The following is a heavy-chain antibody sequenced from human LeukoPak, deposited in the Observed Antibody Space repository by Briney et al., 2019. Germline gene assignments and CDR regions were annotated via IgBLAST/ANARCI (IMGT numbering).Heavy chain of an antibody. CDR2: ISYDGSNK. Sequence: GGSLRLSCAASGFTFSSYAMHWVRQAPGKGLEWVAVISYDGSNKYYADSVKGRFTISRDNSKNTLYLQMNSLRAEDTAVYYCARDDGPYGSGSYNYFQHWGQGTLVTVSS. V-gene: IGHV3-30-3*01. J-gene: IGHJ1*01. CDR1: GFTFSSYA. D-gene: IGHD3-10*01. CDR3: ARDDGPYGSGSYNYFQH.